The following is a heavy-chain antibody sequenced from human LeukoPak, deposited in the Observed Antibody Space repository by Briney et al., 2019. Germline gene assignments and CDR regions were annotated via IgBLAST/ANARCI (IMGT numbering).Heavy chain of an antibody. J-gene: IGHJ4*02. CDR2: ISSDGRNE. V-gene: IGHV3-30*04. CDR3: ARGITSGWFFDS. D-gene: IGHD6-19*01. CDR1: GFTFNSYA. Sequence: GGSLRLSCAASGFTFNSYAIHWVRQTPGKGLEWVAVISSDGRNEYYADSVKGRFSISRDNSKNTLYLQMNSLRTEDTAVFYCARGITSGWFFDSWGQGTLVTVSS.